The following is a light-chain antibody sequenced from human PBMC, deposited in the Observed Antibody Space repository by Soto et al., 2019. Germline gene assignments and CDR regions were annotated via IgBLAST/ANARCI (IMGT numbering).Light chain of an antibody. CDR3: QSFDSSLTVWV. CDR2: ASN. V-gene: IGLV1-40*01. CDR1: SSNIGAGYD. J-gene: IGLJ3*02. Sequence: VLTQPPSMSGAPGQRVTISCTGSSSNIGAGYDVQWYQQLPGTVPKLLIYASNNRPSGVPDRFSGSKSDTSASLAITGLQAEDEADYYCQSFDSSLTVWVFGGGTKLTVL.